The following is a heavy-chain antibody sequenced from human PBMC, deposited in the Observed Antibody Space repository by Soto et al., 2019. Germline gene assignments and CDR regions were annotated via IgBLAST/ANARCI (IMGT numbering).Heavy chain of an antibody. CDR1: GFTFSSYS. CDR2: ISSSSSYI. D-gene: IGHD4-17*01. J-gene: IGHJ4*02. V-gene: IGHV3-21*01. Sequence: GGSLRLSCAASGFTFSSYSMNWVRQAPGKGLEWVSSISSSSSYIYYADSVKGRFTISRDNAKNSLYLQMNSLRAEDTAVYYCARDRLTTVTSNFDYWGQGTLVTVSS. CDR3: ARDRLTTVTSNFDY.